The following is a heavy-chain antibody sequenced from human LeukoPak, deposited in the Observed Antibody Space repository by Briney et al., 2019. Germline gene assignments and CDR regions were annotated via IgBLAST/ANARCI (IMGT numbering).Heavy chain of an antibody. CDR3: ARDSAPRYYYDSSGYPTDY. Sequence: GGSLRLSCAASGFTFGSYSMNWVRQAPGKGLEWVSSISSSSSYMYYADSVKGRFTISRDNAKNSLYLQMNSLRAEDTAVYYCARDSAPRYYYDSSGYPTDYWGQGTLVTVSS. J-gene: IGHJ4*02. V-gene: IGHV3-21*01. D-gene: IGHD3-22*01. CDR2: ISSSSSYM. CDR1: GFTFGSYS.